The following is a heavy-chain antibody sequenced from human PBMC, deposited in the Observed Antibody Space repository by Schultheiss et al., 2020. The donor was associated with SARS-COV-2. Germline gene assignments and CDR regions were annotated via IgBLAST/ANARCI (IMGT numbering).Heavy chain of an antibody. Sequence: GGSLRLSCAASGFTVSSNYMSWVRQAPGKGLEWVSVIYGGGSTFYPDSVKGRFTISRDNAKNSLYLQMNSLRAEDTAVYYCARLVDYYYYMDVWGKGTTVTVSS. J-gene: IGHJ6*03. D-gene: IGHD3-9*01. V-gene: IGHV3-53*01. CDR1: GFTVSSNY. CDR3: ARLVDYYYYMDV. CDR2: IYGGGST.